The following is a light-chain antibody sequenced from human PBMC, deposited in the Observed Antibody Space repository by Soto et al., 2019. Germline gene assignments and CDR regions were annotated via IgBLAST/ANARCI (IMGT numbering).Light chain of an antibody. J-gene: IGLJ3*02. CDR1: TSNIGTNT. V-gene: IGLV1-44*01. CDR3: AAWDASVSGPV. CDR2: TND. Sequence: QLVLTQAPSASGTPGQRVTISCSGRTSNIGTNTVNWYQQLPGTAPKLLVYTNDQRPSGVPDRFSGSKSGTSASLAISGLQSEDEADYYCAAWDASVSGPVFGGGTKVTVL.